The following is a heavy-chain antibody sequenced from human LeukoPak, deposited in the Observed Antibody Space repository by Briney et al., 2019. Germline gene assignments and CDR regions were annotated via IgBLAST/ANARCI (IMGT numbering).Heavy chain of an antibody. D-gene: IGHD2-15*01. CDR2: IYYSGST. V-gene: IGHV4-39*07. CDR1: GGSISSSSYY. J-gene: IGHJ5*02. CDR3: ASNPGEYCSGGSCYIGWFDP. Sequence: SETLSLTCTVSGGSISSSSYYWGWIRQPPGKGLEWIESIYYSGSTYYNPSLKSRVTISVDTSKNQFSLKLSSVTAADTAVYYCASNPGEYCSGGSCYIGWFDPWGQGTLVTVSS.